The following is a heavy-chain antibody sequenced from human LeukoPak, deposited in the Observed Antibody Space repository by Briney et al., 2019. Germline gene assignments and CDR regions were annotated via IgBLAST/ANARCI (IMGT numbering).Heavy chain of an antibody. CDR1: GFTFSSYW. CDR2: IISDGSST. V-gene: IGHV3-74*01. CDR3: ARAGYFALEDAFDI. J-gene: IGHJ3*02. D-gene: IGHD3-9*01. Sequence: GGSLRLSCAASGFTFSSYWMHWVRHAPGKGLVWVSRIISDGSSTIYADSVKGRFTISRDNAKNTLYLQMNSLRAEDTAVYYCARAGYFALEDAFDIWGQGTMVTVSS.